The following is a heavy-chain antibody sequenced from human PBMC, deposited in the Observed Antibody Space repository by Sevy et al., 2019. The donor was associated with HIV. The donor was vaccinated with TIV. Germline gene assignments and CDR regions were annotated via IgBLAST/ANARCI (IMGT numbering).Heavy chain of an antibody. V-gene: IGHV3-30*02. J-gene: IGHJ5*02. CDR2: IRYDGSNK. CDR1: GFTFSSYG. CDR3: AKEVGYGKNWFDP. Sequence: GGSLRLSCAASGFTFSSYGMHWVRQAPGKGLEWVAFIRYDGSNKYYADSVKGRFTISRDNSKNTLYLQMNSLRAEDTAVYYCAKEVGYGKNWFDPWGQGTLVTVSS. D-gene: IGHD5-18*01.